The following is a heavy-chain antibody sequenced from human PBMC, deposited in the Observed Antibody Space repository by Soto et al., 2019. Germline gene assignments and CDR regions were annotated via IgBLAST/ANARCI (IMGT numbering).Heavy chain of an antibody. D-gene: IGHD3-10*01. V-gene: IGHV3-23*01. J-gene: IGHJ5*02. CDR3: AKDAVAYNGDCDCFEL. CDR1: GFTFKNFA. CDR2: IGGSGSSA. Sequence: EVQLLESGGGLVQPGGSLRLSCAASGFTFKNFAVSWVRQAPGQGMEWDSAIGGSGSSANYADSVKGRFTVSRDDSKCAVYLQMSGLRVDDTALYYCAKDAVAYNGDCDCFELWGQGTLVTVSS.